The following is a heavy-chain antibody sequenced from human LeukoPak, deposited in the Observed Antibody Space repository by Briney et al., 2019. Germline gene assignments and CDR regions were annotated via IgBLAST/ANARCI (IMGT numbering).Heavy chain of an antibody. CDR3: ARLQSRPGYSSSWYFSRPDEREYNWFDP. Sequence: SETLSLTCAVYGGSFSGYYWSWIRQPPGKGLEWIGEINHSGSTNYNPSLKSRVTISVDTSKNQFSLKLSSVTAADTAVYYCARLQSRPGYSSSWYFSRPDEREYNWFDPWGQGTLVTVSS. CDR1: GGSFSGYY. CDR2: INHSGST. J-gene: IGHJ5*02. D-gene: IGHD6-13*01. V-gene: IGHV4-34*01.